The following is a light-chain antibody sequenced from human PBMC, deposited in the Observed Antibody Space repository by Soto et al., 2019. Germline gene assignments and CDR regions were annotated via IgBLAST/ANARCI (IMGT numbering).Light chain of an antibody. V-gene: IGKV3-15*01. J-gene: IGKJ4*01. CDR1: QSVSGK. CDR2: GAS. CDR3: QQYNDWPLS. Sequence: EIVMTQSPATLYVSPGERATLSCRASQSVSGKLAWYQHKAGQAPRLLIYGASTRATGIPARISGSGSETEVSLTISRVQSEDFAVYYCQQYNDWPLSFGGGTKVEIK.